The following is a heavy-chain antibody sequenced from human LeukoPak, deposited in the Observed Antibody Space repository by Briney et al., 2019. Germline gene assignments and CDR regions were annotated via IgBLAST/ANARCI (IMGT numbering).Heavy chain of an antibody. CDR1: GYTFTNYG. CDR2: ISGYNGNT. Sequence: ASVKLSCKAAGYTFTNYGISWVRQAAGQGLEWMGWISGYNGNTQYAKKFQGRVTMTTDSSTSTADMELRSLRSDDTAVYYCARTGGDCSTTGCYPYYFDYWGQGILVTVSS. D-gene: IGHD2-2*01. J-gene: IGHJ4*02. V-gene: IGHV1-18*01. CDR3: ARTGGDCSTTGCYPYYFDY.